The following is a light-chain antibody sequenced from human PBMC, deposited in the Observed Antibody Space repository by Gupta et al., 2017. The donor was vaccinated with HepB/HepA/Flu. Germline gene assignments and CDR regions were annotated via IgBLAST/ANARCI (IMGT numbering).Light chain of an antibody. J-gene: IGKJ4*01. CDR2: DAS. CDR1: QTISSN. V-gene: IGKV3-15*01. Sequence: DIVMTQSPATLSVAPGERATLSCRASQTISSNLAWYQQKPGQAPRLLISDASTRATGIPARWSGSGSATEFTITISSMQSEDFGVYYCQQYKKWPTGLTFGAGTKVEIK. CDR3: QQYKKWPTGLT.